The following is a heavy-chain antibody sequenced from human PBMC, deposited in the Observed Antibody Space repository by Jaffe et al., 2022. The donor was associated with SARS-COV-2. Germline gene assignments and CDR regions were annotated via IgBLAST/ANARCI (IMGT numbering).Heavy chain of an antibody. CDR3: AREGLAAAGGMDV. J-gene: IGHJ6*02. CDR1: GFTVSSNY. D-gene: IGHD6-13*01. V-gene: IGHV3-66*02. CDR2: IYSGGST. Sequence: EVQLVESGGGLVQPGGSLRLSCAASGFTVSSNYMSWVRQAPGKGLEWVSVIYSGGSTYYADSVKGRFTISRDNSKNTLYLQMNSLRAEDTAVYYCAREGLAAAGGMDVWGQGTTVTVSS.